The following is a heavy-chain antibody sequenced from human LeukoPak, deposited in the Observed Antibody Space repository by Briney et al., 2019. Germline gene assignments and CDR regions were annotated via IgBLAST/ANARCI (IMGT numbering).Heavy chain of an antibody. J-gene: IGHJ4*02. CDR2: IGGSGGST. V-gene: IGHV3-23*01. Sequence: GGSLRLSCAASRFTFSTSAMSWVRQPPGKGLEWVSNIGGSGGSTYYTDSVKGRFTISRDNSKNTLYLQMNSLRAEDTAVYYCAKRSSGYEWGQGTLVTVSS. D-gene: IGHD5-12*01. CDR1: RFTFSTSA. CDR3: AKRSSGYE.